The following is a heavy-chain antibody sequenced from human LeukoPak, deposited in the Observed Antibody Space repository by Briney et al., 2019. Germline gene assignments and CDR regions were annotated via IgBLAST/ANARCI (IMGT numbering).Heavy chain of an antibody. V-gene: IGHV6-1*01. CDR3: ARDPVAGGRVFDY. D-gene: IGHD6-19*01. Sequence: SQTLSLTCALSGDSFSSNSAAWNWIRQSPSRGLEWLGRTYYRSKWYSDYAVSVKNRITINPDTSKNQFSLQLSSVTPEDTAVYYCARDPVAGGRVFDYWGQGTLVTVSS. CDR2: TYYRSKWYS. J-gene: IGHJ4*02. CDR1: GDSFSSNSAA.